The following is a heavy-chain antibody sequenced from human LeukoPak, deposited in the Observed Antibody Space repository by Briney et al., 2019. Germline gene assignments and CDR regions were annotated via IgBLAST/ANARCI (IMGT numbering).Heavy chain of an antibody. D-gene: IGHD2-15*01. CDR3: ARDYCGGGSCYFHVFDV. CDR2: IYHSGES. Sequence: SETLSLTCTVSGDSISSGGYYCSWIRQPPGKGLEWIGYIYHSGESYFNPSLKSRVTMSVDKSKNQFSLNLTSVTAADTAVYYCARDYCGGGSCYFHVFDVWGQGTTVTVSS. J-gene: IGHJ3*01. V-gene: IGHV4-30-2*01. CDR1: GDSISSGGYY.